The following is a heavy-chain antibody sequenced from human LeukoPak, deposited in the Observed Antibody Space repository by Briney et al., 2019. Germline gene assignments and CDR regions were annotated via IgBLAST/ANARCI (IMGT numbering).Heavy chain of an antibody. CDR3: ARKRPWGLSRYFDY. V-gene: IGHV4-59*10. CDR1: GGSFSGYY. CDR2: IYTSGST. D-gene: IGHD7-27*01. Sequence: SETLSLTCAVYGGSFSGYYWSWIRQPAGKGLEWIGRIYTSGSTNYNPSLKSRVTISLDTSKNQFSLKLSSVTAADTAVYYCARKRPWGLSRYFDYWGQGTLVTVSS. J-gene: IGHJ4*02.